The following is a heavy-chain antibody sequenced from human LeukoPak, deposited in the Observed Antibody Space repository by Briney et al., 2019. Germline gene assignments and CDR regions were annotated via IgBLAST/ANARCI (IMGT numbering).Heavy chain of an antibody. Sequence: ASVKVSCKASGYTFTGYYMHWVRQAPGQGLEWKGWINPNSGGTNYAQKFQGRVTMTRDTSISTAYMELSRLRSDDTAVYYCARGSRVVVVAATMYYWGQGTLVTVSS. CDR1: GYTFTGYY. V-gene: IGHV1-2*02. J-gene: IGHJ4*02. CDR2: INPNSGGT. CDR3: ARGSRVVVVAATMYY. D-gene: IGHD2-15*01.